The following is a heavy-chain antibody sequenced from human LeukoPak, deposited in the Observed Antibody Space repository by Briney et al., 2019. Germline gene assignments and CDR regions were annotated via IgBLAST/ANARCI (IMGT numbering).Heavy chain of an antibody. CDR3: VKYQGELLI. D-gene: IGHD1-26*01. V-gene: IGHV3-53*01. CDR2: IYTGGSA. Sequence: GGSLRLSCAASRSSVSSYYMGWVRQAPGKGLEWVSLIYTGGSADYADSVKGRFTISRDNSENTLYLQMNSLRGEDTAVYYCVKYQGELLIWGQGTLVTVSS. J-gene: IGHJ4*02. CDR1: RSSVSSYY.